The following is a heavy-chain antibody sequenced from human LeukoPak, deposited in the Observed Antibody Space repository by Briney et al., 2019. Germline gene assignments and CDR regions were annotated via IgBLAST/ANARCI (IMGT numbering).Heavy chain of an antibody. CDR1: GFTFSSYG. V-gene: IGHV3-30*02. Sequence: GGSLRLSCAASGFTFSSYGMHWVRQAPGKVLEWVAFIRYDGSNKYYADSVKGQFTISRDNSKTTLYLQMNSVRAEDTAVYYCARALVGYSYGYGYYFDYWGQGTLVTVSS. D-gene: IGHD5-18*01. J-gene: IGHJ4*02. CDR2: IRYDGSNK. CDR3: ARALVGYSYGYGYYFDY.